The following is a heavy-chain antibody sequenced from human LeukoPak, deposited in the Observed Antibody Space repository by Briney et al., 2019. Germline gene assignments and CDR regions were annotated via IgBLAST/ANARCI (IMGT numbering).Heavy chain of an antibody. J-gene: IGHJ4*02. D-gene: IGHD3-3*01. CDR2: IYSGGST. V-gene: IGHV3-53*01. Sequence: GGSLRLSCAASGFTVSSNYMSWVRQAPGKGLEWVSVIYSGGSTYYADSVKGRFTISRDNSKNTLYLQMNSLRAEDTGVYYCAKDHYWSIDYWGRGTLVTVSS. CDR1: GFTVSSNY. CDR3: AKDHYWSIDY.